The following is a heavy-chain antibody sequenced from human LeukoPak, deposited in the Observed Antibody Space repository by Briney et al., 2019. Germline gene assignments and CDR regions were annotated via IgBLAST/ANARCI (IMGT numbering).Heavy chain of an antibody. D-gene: IGHD2-15*01. J-gene: IGHJ5*02. CDR3: AREESDIVVVVAATRYNWFDP. CDR2: INSDGSST. Sequence: PGGSLRLSCAASGFTFSNYDMHWVPQAPGKGLVWVSRINSDGSSTSYADSVKGRFTISRDNAKNTLYLQMNSLRAEDTAVYYCAREESDIVVVVAATRYNWFDPWGQGTLVTVSS. CDR1: GFTFSNYD. V-gene: IGHV3-74*01.